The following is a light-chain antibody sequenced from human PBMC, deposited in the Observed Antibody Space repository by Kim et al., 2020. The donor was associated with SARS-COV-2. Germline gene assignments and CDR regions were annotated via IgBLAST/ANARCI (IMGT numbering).Light chain of an antibody. CDR1: SSDVGNYDL. CDR2: DVN. Sequence: QSALTQPRSVSGSPGQSVTISCTGTSSDVGNYDLVSWYQQLPGTAPTLMISDVNKRPSGVPDRFSGSKSGNTASLTISGLQAEDEGDYYCCSYVGSYTWVFGGGTKVTVL. J-gene: IGLJ3*02. V-gene: IGLV2-11*01. CDR3: CSYVGSYTWV.